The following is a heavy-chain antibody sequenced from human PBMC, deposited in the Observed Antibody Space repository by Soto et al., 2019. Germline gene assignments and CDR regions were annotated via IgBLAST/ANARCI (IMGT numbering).Heavy chain of an antibody. V-gene: IGHV5-51*01. CDR1: GYSFTSYW. CDR3: ARLGSAANDF. CDR2: IYPDDSDT. Sequence: GESLKISCKSSGYSFTSYWIAWVRQMPGKGLEWMGVIYPDDSDTRYSPSFRGQVTISVDKSISTAYLQWSSLKASDTAMYYCARLGSAANDFWGQGTQVTVSS. D-gene: IGHD6-25*01. J-gene: IGHJ4*02.